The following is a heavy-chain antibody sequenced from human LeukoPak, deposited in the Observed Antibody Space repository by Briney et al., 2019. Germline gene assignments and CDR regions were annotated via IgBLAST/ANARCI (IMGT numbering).Heavy chain of an antibody. CDR2: FSSSSSNI. Sequence: GGSLRLSCAASGFTFSSYSMNWVRQAPGKGLEWVSYFSSSSSNIYKADSVKGRFTISRDNAKNSLYLQMNSLRAEDTAVYYCARGPHEITIFGETMDVWGKGTTVTASS. V-gene: IGHV3-48*01. CDR1: GFTFSSYS. J-gene: IGHJ6*03. D-gene: IGHD3-3*01. CDR3: ARGPHEITIFGETMDV.